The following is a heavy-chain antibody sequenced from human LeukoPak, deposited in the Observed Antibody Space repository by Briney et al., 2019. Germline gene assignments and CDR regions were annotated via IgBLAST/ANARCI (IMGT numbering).Heavy chain of an antibody. V-gene: IGHV3-23*01. CDR3: AKVFDFYDFWSGYYPSH. D-gene: IGHD3-3*01. J-gene: IGHJ4*02. CDR2: ISGSGGST. CDR1: GFTFSSYA. Sequence: GGSLRLSCAASGFTFSSYAMSWVRQAPGKGLEWVSAISGSGGSTYYADSVKGRFTISRDNSKNTLYLQMNSLRAEDTAVYYCAKVFDFYDFWSGYYPSHWGQGTLVTVSS.